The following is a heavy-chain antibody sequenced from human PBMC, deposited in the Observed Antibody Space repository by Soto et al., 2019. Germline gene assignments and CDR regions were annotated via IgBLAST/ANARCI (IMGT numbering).Heavy chain of an antibody. CDR2: ISAYNGNT. CDR3: ARSAQGFFHVTGIYFYFDH. J-gene: IGHJ4*02. CDR1: GYTFTSYG. V-gene: IGHV1-18*04. D-gene: IGHD2-8*02. Sequence: ASVKVSCKASGYTFTSYGTSWVRQAPGQGLEWMGWISAYNGNTNYAQKLQGRVTMTTDTSTSTAYMELRSLRSDDTAVYYCARSAQGFFHVTGIYFYFDHWGQGTPVTVSS.